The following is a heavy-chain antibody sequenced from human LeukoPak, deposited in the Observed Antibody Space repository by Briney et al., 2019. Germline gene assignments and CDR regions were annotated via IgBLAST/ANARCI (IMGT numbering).Heavy chain of an antibody. V-gene: IGHV4-38-2*01. CDR1: SYSISSGYH. CDR3: TRVNWVVDY. Sequence: SGTLSLTCAVSSYSISSGYHWGWIRQPPGKGLEWIGNIYRSGITYYNPSLKSRVTISVDTSKNHFSLKLSSVTAADTAVYYCTRVNWVVDYWGQGTLVTVSS. D-gene: IGHD1-1*01. J-gene: IGHJ4*02. CDR2: IYRSGIT.